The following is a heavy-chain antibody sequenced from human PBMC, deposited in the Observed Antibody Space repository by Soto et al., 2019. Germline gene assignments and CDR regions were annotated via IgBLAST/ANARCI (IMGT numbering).Heavy chain of an antibody. V-gene: IGHV1-46*03. CDR2: INPNGGSK. CDR3: VRATAARQRDYSYHYYLHI. D-gene: IGHD6-6*01. CDR1: GYTFINYY. Sequence: ASVKVSCKASGYTFINYYIHWVRQAPGQGLEWMGAINPNGGSKVYAQKYKGRVTLTRDTSTSTVYVELSSLRSDDTAVYFCVRATAARQRDYSYHYYLHIWGKGTTVTVSS. J-gene: IGHJ6*03.